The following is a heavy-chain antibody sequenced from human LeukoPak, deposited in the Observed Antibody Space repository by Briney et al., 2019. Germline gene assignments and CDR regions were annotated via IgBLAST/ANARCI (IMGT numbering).Heavy chain of an antibody. V-gene: IGHV1-3*01. J-gene: IGHJ4*02. CDR3: ARDRDGPYYFDY. D-gene: IGHD5-24*01. CDR1: GYTFTSYA. CDR2: INAGNGNT. Sequence: GASVKVSCKASGYTFTSYAMQWVRQAPGQRLEWMGWINAGNGNTKYSQKFQGRVTITRDTSASTAYMELSSLRSEDTAVYYCARDRDGPYYFDYWGQGTLVTVSS.